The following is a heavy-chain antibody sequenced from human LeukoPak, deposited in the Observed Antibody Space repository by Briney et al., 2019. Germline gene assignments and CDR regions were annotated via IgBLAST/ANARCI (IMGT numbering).Heavy chain of an antibody. CDR1: GFTFSSYE. CDR3: ARGGVAVAIAFDI. CDR2: ISSSSYI. J-gene: IGHJ3*02. Sequence: GGSLRLSCAASGFTFSSYEMNWVRQAPGKGLEWVSSISSSSYIYYADSVKGRFTISRDNAKNSLYLQMYSLRAEDTAVYYCARGGVAVAIAFDIWGQGTMVTVSS. V-gene: IGHV3-21*01. D-gene: IGHD6-19*01.